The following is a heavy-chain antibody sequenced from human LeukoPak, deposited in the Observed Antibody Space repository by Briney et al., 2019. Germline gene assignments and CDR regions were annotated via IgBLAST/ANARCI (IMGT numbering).Heavy chain of an antibody. Sequence: SQTLSLTCVISGDSVSSNNIAWNWIRQSPSRGLEWLGRTYYRSKWYNDYAVSVISRININADTSKNQFSLQLYSVTPDDTAVYYCARHGGGYSSSWYYYYYYVDVWGKGTTVTISS. CDR3: ARHGGGYSSSWYYYYYYVDV. CDR2: TYYRSKWYN. D-gene: IGHD6-13*01. CDR1: GDSVSSNNIA. V-gene: IGHV6-1*01. J-gene: IGHJ6*03.